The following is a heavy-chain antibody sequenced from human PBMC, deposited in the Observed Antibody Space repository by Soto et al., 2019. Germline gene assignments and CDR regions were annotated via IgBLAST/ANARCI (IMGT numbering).Heavy chain of an antibody. Sequence: VQLVESGGGVVQPGRSLRLSCAASGFTLSSYDIHWVRRAPGKGLEWVALIWSDGSNNYYADSVKGRFTISRDNSKDTVYLQMNSVRAEDTSVYYCATEMGGLVFDMWGQGTMVTVSS. D-gene: IGHD2-15*01. V-gene: IGHV3-33*01. CDR3: ATEMGGLVFDM. CDR2: IWSDGSNN. CDR1: GFTLSSYD. J-gene: IGHJ3*02.